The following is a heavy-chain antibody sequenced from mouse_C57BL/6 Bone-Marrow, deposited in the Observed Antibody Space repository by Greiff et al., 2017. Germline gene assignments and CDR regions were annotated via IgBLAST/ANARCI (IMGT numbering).Heavy chain of an antibody. CDR1: GYTFTSYW. CDR2: IDPSDSYT. D-gene: IGHD6-2*01. V-gene: IGHV1-50*01. J-gene: IGHJ2*01. CDR3: ARFSLYYFDY. Sequence: QVQLQQPGAELVKPGASVKLSCKASGYTFTSYWMQWVKQRPGQGLEWIGEIDPSDSYTNYNQKFKGKATLTVDTSSSTAYMQLSSLTSEDSAVYYCARFSLYYFDYWGQGTTLTVSS.